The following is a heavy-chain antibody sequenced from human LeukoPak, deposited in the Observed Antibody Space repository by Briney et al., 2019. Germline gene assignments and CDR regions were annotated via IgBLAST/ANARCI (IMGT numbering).Heavy chain of an antibody. CDR1: GYTFTSYD. V-gene: IGHV1-8*01. Sequence: GASVKVSCKASGYTFTSYDINWVRQATGQGLEWMGWMNPNSGNTGYAQKFQGRVTMTRNTSISTAYMELSSLRSEDTAVYYCAREGGYCSSTSCYPGAGWFDPWGQGTLVTVSS. J-gene: IGHJ5*02. CDR3: AREGGYCSSTSCYPGAGWFDP. D-gene: IGHD2-2*01. CDR2: MNPNSGNT.